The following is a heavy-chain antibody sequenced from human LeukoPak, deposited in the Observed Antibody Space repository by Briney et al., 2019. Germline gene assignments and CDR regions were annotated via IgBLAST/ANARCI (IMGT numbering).Heavy chain of an antibody. J-gene: IGHJ4*02. CDR1: GFTFSSYS. CDR2: ISSSSSTI. D-gene: IGHD6-13*01. Sequence: QAGGSLRLSCAASGFTFSSYSMNWVRQAPGKGLEWVSYISSSSSTIYYADSVKGRFTISRDNAKNSLYLQMNSLRAEDTAVYYCARDSRSSSWYRFYYFDYWGQGTLVTVSS. CDR3: ARDSRSSSWYRFYYFDY. V-gene: IGHV3-48*01.